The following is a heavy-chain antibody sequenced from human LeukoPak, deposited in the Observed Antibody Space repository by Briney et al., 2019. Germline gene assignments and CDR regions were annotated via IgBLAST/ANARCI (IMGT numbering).Heavy chain of an antibody. V-gene: IGHV4-31*03. J-gene: IGHJ4*02. D-gene: IGHD6-13*01. CDR3: ARGRRVYSSSWYYFDY. CDR2: IYYSGST. Sequence: PSETLSLTCTVSGGSISSGGYYWSWIRQHPGKGLEWIGYIYYSGSTYYNPSLKSRVTISVDTSKNQFSLKLSSVTAADTAVYYCARGRRVYSSSWYYFDYWGQGTLVTVSS. CDR1: GGSISSGGYY.